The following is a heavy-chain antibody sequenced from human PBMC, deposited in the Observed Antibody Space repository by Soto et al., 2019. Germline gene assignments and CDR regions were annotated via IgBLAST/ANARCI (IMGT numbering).Heavy chain of an antibody. CDR2: IYYSGST. V-gene: IGHV4-31*03. CDR1: GGSISSGGYY. D-gene: IGHD3-3*01. CDR3: ARVRYDDFWSGHPDAFDI. Sequence: SETLSLTCTVSGGSISSGGYYWSWIRQHPGKGLEWIGYIYYSGSTDYNPSLKSRVTISVDTSKNQFSLKLSSVTAADTAVYYCARVRYDDFWSGHPDAFDIWGQGTMVTVSS. J-gene: IGHJ3*02.